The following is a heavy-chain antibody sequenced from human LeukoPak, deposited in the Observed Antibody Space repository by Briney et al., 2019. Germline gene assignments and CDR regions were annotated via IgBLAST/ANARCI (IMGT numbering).Heavy chain of an antibody. V-gene: IGHV1-69*01. Sequence: SVKVSCKASGGTFISYAISWVRQAPGQGLEWMGGIIPIFGTATYAQKFQGRVTITADESTSTAYMELSSLRSEDTAVYYCARGDYVWGSYQTALDYWGQGTLVTVSS. J-gene: IGHJ4*02. CDR3: ARGDYVWGSYQTALDY. CDR1: GGTFISYA. CDR2: IIPIFGTA. D-gene: IGHD3-16*02.